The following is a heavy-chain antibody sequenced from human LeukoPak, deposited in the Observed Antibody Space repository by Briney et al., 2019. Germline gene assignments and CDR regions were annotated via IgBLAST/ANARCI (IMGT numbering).Heavy chain of an antibody. CDR1: GFTFSSYA. J-gene: IGHJ6*03. Sequence: PGGSLRLSCAASGFTFSSYAMHWVRQAPGKGLEWVAVISYDGSNKYYADSVKGRFTISRDNSKNTLYLQMNSLRAEDTAVYYCARVVSSWPNYYYYYYMDVWGKGTTVTVSS. CDR2: ISYDGSNK. V-gene: IGHV3-30-3*01. D-gene: IGHD6-13*01. CDR3: ARVVSSWPNYYYYYYMDV.